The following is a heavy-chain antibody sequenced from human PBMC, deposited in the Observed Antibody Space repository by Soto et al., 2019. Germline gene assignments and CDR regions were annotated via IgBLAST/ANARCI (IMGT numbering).Heavy chain of an antibody. CDR1: GFTFSSYS. D-gene: IGHD1-26*01. CDR2: ISSSSSTI. CDR3: ARGVVGATTLGYFDY. V-gene: IGHV3-48*02. J-gene: IGHJ4*02. Sequence: EVQLVESGGGLVQPGGSLRLSCAASGFTFSSYSMNWVRQAPGKGLEWVSYISSSSSTIYYADSVKGRFTISRDNAKNSPYLQMNSLRDEDTAVYYCARGVVGATTLGYFDYWGQGTLVTVSS.